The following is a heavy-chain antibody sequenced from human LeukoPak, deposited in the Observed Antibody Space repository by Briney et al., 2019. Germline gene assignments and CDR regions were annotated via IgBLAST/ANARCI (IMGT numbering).Heavy chain of an antibody. J-gene: IGHJ5*02. CDR2: IYSGGST. Sequence: GGSLRLSCAASGFTVSSNYMSWVRQAPGKGLEWVSVIYSGGSTYYADSVKGRLTISRDNSKNTLYLQMNSLRAEDTAVYYCARSPPGSYYTHSNWFDPWGQGTLVTVSS. CDR3: ARSPPGSYYTHSNWFDP. CDR1: GFTVSSNY. V-gene: IGHV3-53*01. D-gene: IGHD3-10*01.